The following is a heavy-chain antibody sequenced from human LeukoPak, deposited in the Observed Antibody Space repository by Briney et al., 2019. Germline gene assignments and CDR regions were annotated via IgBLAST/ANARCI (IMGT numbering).Heavy chain of an antibody. CDR3: ARAFSSGRRFDY. D-gene: IGHD3-22*01. CDR1: AYTFTSYY. V-gene: IGHV1-46*01. CDR2: INPSGGST. J-gene: IGHJ4*02. Sequence: ASVTVSCKASAYTFTSYYMHWVRQAPAQGREWKGIINPSGGSTTNYAQKFQGRVTMTRDTSTSTVDMELSSLRSEDTAVYYCARAFSSGRRFDYWGQGTLVTVSS.